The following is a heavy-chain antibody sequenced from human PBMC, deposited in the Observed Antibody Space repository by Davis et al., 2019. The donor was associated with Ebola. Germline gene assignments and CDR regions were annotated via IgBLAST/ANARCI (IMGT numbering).Heavy chain of an antibody. CDR3: ARHYVDGGYFSWFDP. Sequence: PSETLSLTCAVYGGSFSGYYWSWIRQPPGKGLEWIGEINHSGSTNYNPSLKSRVTISVDTSKNQFSLKLSSVTAADTAVYYCARHYVDGGYFSWFDPWGQGTLVTVSS. CDR2: INHSGST. J-gene: IGHJ5*02. V-gene: IGHV4-34*01. D-gene: IGHD3-22*01. CDR1: GGSFSGYY.